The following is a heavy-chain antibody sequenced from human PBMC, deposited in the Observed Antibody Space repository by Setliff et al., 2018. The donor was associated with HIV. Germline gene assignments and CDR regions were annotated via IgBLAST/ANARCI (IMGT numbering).Heavy chain of an antibody. D-gene: IGHD6-13*01. CDR2: ISGAGATT. CDR1: GFTFSSYS. Sequence: GGSLRLSCAASGFTFSSYSMNWVRQAPGKGLEWVAGISGAGATTYYADSVKGRFTISRDNSKNTLYMQMDSLRAEDTAVYYCTKNLYSSRWSPLDYWGQGTLVTVSS. CDR3: TKNLYSSRWSPLDY. V-gene: IGHV3-23*01. J-gene: IGHJ4*02.